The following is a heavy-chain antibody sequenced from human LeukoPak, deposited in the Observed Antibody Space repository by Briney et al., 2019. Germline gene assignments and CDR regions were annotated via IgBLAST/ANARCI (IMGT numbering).Heavy chain of an antibody. D-gene: IGHD1-26*01. CDR2: ISGSGGST. Sequence: GGSLRLSCAASGFTFDHYAMSWVRQAPGKGLEWVSAISGSGGSTYYADSVKGRFTISRDNSKNTLYLQMNSLRAEDTAVYYCARGLYSGSYYVPDYWGQGTLVTVSS. CDR1: GFTFDHYA. CDR3: ARGLYSGSYYVPDY. V-gene: IGHV3-23*01. J-gene: IGHJ4*02.